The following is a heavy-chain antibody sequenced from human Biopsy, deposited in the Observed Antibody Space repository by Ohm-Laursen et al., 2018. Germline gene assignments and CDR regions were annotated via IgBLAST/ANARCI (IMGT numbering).Heavy chain of an antibody. D-gene: IGHD6-19*01. CDR2: INHSGST. CDR3: ARGRLRAVARFDY. CDR1: GGSFSGYY. J-gene: IGHJ4*02. Sequence: GTLSLTCAVYGGSFSGYYWSWIRQPPGKGLEWIGEINHSGSTNYNPPLKSRVTISVDTSKNQFSLKLSSVTAADTAVYYCARGRLRAVARFDYWGQGTLATVSS. V-gene: IGHV4-34*01.